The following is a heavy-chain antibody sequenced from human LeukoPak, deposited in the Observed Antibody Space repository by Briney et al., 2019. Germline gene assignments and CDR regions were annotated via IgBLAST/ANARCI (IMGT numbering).Heavy chain of an antibody. CDR3: AKESGALGAPLYDY. D-gene: IGHD4/OR15-4a*01. CDR2: ISDNGGGR. J-gene: IGHJ4*02. CDR1: GFIFRNYA. V-gene: IGHV3-23*01. Sequence: GGSLRLSCGASGFIFRNYAMSWVRQAQGEGLEWVSGISDNGGGRYYADSVKGRFTISRDNSKNMLYLQMNSLRAEDTAVYYCAKESGALGAPLYDYWGRGILVTASS.